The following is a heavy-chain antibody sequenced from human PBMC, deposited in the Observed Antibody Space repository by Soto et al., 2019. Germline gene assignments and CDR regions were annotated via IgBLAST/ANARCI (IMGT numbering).Heavy chain of an antibody. CDR2: INPNSGGT. CDR1: GYTFTGYY. V-gene: IGHV1-2*02. Sequence: ASVKVSCKASGYTFTGYYMHWVRQAPGQGLEWMGWINPNSGGTNYAQKFQGRVTMTRDTSISTAYMELSRLRSDDTAVYYCARGEGPYVAVAGRRGYYYYSMESWGQGTTVNVSS. J-gene: IGHJ6*02. D-gene: IGHD6-19*01. CDR3: ARGEGPYVAVAGRRGYYYYSMES.